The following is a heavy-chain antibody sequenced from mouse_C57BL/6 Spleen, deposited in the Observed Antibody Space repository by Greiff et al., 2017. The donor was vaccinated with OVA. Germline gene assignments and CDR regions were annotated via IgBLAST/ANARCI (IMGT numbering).Heavy chain of an antibody. Sequence: QVQLKQSGPELVKPGASVKISCKASGYAFSSSWMNWVKQRPGKGLEWIGRIYPGDGDTNYHGKFTGKATLTADKSSSTAYMQLSSLTSEDSAVYCCAREDGNYGVDYWGQGTTLTVSS. CDR1: GYAFSSSW. CDR2: IYPGDGDT. D-gene: IGHD2-1*01. CDR3: AREDGNYGVDY. V-gene: IGHV1-82*01. J-gene: IGHJ2*01.